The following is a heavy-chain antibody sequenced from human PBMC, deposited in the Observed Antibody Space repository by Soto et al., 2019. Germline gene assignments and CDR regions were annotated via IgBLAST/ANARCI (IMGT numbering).Heavy chain of an antibody. CDR1: GGSISSSSYY. CDR3: ARHPSEANGWYSDY. Sequence: PSGTLSLTCTVSGGSISSSSYYWGWIRQPPGKGLEWIGSIYYSGSTYYNPSLKSRVTISVDTSKNQFSLKLSSVTAADTAVYYCARHPSEANGWYSDYWGQGTLVTVSS. V-gene: IGHV4-39*01. D-gene: IGHD6-19*01. J-gene: IGHJ4*02. CDR2: IYYSGST.